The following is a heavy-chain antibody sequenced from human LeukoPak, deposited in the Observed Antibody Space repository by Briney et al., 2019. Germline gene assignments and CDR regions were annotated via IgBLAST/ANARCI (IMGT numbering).Heavy chain of an antibody. D-gene: IGHD3-10*01. CDR3: ARHTSMVRGAMKYYFDY. J-gene: IGHJ4*02. CDR2: IYYSGST. V-gene: IGHV4-39*01. Sequence: PSETLSLTCTVSGGSISSSSYYWVWMRQPPGKGLEWIGSIYYSGSTYYNPSLKSRVTISVDTSKNQFSLRLNSVTAADTAVYYCARHTSMVRGAMKYYFDYWGQGTLATVSS. CDR1: GGSISSSSYY.